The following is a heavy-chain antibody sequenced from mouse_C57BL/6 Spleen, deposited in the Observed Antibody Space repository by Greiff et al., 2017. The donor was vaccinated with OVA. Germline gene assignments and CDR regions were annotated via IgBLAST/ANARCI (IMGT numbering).Heavy chain of an antibody. D-gene: IGHD3-2*02. V-gene: IGHV1-64*01. J-gene: IGHJ4*01. CDR3: ARRTAQATDYYAMDY. CDR1: GYTFTSYW. Sequence: VQLQQPGAELVKPGASVKLSCKASGYTFTSYWMHWVKQRPGQGLEWIGMIHPNSGSTNYNEKFKSKATLTVDKSSSTAYMQLSSLTSEDSAVYYCARRTAQATDYYAMDYWGQGTSVTVSS. CDR2: IHPNSGST.